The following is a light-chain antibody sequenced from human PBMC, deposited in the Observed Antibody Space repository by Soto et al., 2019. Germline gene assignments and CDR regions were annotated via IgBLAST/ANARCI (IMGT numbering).Light chain of an antibody. J-gene: IGLJ1*01. Sequence: QSVLTRAASVSGSPGQSISISCTGSSSDVGDYNYVSWYQQHPGKAPKLMIYDVSNRPPGVSNRFSGSKSGSTASLTISGLQAEDEADYYCSSYTSSSTLVFGTGTKVTVL. CDR2: DVS. V-gene: IGLV2-14*01. CDR3: SSYTSSSTLV. CDR1: SSDVGDYNY.